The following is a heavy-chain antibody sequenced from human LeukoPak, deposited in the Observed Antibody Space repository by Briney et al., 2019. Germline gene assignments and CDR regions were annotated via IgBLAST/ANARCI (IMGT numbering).Heavy chain of an antibody. CDR1: GFTFSSYA. CDR3: AKDSTHYGSGSYYR. V-gene: IGHV3-23*01. J-gene: IGHJ5*02. CDR2: ISGSGGST. D-gene: IGHD3-10*01. Sequence: GGSLRLSCAASGFTFSSYAMSWVRQAPGKGLEWVSAISGSGGSTYYADSVKGRFTISRDNSKSTLYLQMNSLRAEDTAVYYCAKDSTHYGSGSYYRWGQGTLVTVSS.